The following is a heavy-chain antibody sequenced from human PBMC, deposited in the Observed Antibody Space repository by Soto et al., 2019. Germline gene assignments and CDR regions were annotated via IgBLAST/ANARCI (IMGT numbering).Heavy chain of an antibody. CDR2: ISSGSSTI. D-gene: IGHD6-13*01. Sequence: EVQLVESGGGLVQPGGSLRLSCAAFGFTFSSYSMNWVRQAPGKGLEWVSYISSGSSTIYYADSVKGRFTISRDNAKKXPYLQMTSLRAEDTAMYYCARDQRSSSWYPDDAFDIWGHGTMVTVSS. CDR1: GFTFSSYS. J-gene: IGHJ3*02. CDR3: ARDQRSSSWYPDDAFDI. V-gene: IGHV3-48*01.